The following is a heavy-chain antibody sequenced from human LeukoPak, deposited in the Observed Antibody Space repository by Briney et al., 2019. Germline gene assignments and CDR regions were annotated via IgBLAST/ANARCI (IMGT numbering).Heavy chain of an antibody. CDR3: ATLIVVVPAAIPPDLSELSDYYYYMDV. V-gene: IGHV1-46*01. Sequence: ASVKVSCKASGYTFTSYYMHWVRQAPGQGLEWMGIINPSGGSTSYAQKFQGRVTITADESTSTAYMELSSLRSEDTAVYYCATLIVVVPAAIPPDLSELSDYYYYMDVWGKGTTVTVSS. D-gene: IGHD2-2*02. CDR1: GYTFTSYY. CDR2: INPSGGST. J-gene: IGHJ6*03.